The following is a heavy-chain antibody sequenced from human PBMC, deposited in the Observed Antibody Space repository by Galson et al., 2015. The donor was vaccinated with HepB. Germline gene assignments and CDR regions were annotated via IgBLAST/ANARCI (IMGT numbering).Heavy chain of an antibody. CDR3: ARDRCGGGNCYDFDY. CDR1: GYTFTDYS. CDR2: INSNSGFT. D-gene: IGHD2-21*01. V-gene: IGHV1-2*02. J-gene: IGHJ4*02. Sequence: SVKVSCKASGYTFTDYSIHWVRQAPGQGLEWMAWINSNSGFTNFAQKFQGRITMTRDTSISTAYMELSSLTSGDTAVYFCARDRCGGGNCYDFDYWGQGTLVTVSS.